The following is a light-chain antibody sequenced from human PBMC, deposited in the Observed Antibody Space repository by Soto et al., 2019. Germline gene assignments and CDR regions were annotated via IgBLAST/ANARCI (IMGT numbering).Light chain of an antibody. J-gene: IGKJ1*01. CDR2: GAS. CDR3: QQYNNWPPKT. V-gene: IGKV3-15*01. Sequence: EIVMTQSPATLSVSPGERATLSCRASQSVSSNLAWYQQKPGQAPRLLIYGASNRPTGIPARFSGSGSGTEFTLTISSLQTEDFAVYYCQQYNNWPPKTFGQGTKVEIK. CDR1: QSVSSN.